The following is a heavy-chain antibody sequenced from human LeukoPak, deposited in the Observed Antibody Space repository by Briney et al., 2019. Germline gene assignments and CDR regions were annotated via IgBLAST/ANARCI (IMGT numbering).Heavy chain of an antibody. CDR2: IYHSGST. V-gene: IGHV4-38-2*01. D-gene: IGHD3-10*01. Sequence: SETLSLTCAVSGYSISSGYYWGWIRQPPGTGLEWIGSIYHSGSTYYNPSLKSRVTISVDTSKNQFSLKLSSVTAADTAVYYCARPAGYFGSDAFDIWGQGTMVTVSS. CDR3: ARPAGYFGSDAFDI. J-gene: IGHJ3*02. CDR1: GYSISSGYY.